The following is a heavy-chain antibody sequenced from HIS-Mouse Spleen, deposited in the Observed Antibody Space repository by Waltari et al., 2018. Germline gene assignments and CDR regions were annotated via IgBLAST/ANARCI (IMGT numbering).Heavy chain of an antibody. CDR1: VGPISSYY. Sequence: QVQLQESGPGLVKPSETLSLTCTVSVGPISSYYWCWIRQPPGKGLEWIGYIYYSGSTNYNPSLKSRVTISVDTSKNQFSLKLSSVTAADTAVYYCARDPYCGGDCYSYFDYWGQGTLVTVSS. J-gene: IGHJ4*02. D-gene: IGHD2-21*02. V-gene: IGHV4-59*01. CDR3: ARDPYCGGDCYSYFDY. CDR2: IYYSGST.